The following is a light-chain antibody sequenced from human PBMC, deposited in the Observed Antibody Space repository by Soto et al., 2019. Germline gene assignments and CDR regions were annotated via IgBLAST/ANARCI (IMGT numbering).Light chain of an antibody. J-gene: IGKJ1*01. CDR1: QSVSTNY. Sequence: EIVLTQSPCTLSLYPGERATLSCRASQSVSTNYLAWYQQKPGQAPRLLIYGASNRATGIPDRFSGSGSGTDFTLTISRLEPEDFAVYYCQQYGSSGTFGQGTKVDIK. CDR3: QQYGSSGT. CDR2: GAS. V-gene: IGKV3-20*01.